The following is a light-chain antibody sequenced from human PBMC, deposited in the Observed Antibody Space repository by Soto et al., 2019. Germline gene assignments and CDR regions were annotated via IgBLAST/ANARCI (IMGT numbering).Light chain of an antibody. Sequence: QSALTQPASVSGSPGPSITISCTGTSSDVGGYNYVSWYQQHPGKAPKLMIYDVSNRHSGVSNRFSGAKSGNTASLTLSGLQAEDEADYYCSLYRISSTVVFGGGTKLTVL. CDR1: SSDVGGYNY. CDR2: DVS. V-gene: IGLV2-14*03. J-gene: IGLJ2*01. CDR3: SLYRISSTVV.